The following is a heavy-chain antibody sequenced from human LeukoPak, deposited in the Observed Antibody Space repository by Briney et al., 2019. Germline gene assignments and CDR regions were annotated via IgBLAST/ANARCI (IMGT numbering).Heavy chain of an antibody. V-gene: IGHV1-46*01. D-gene: IGHD3-9*01. CDR3: ARDRFAIDILTGYGFDY. J-gene: IGHJ4*02. Sequence: ASVKVSCKASGYTFTSYYMHWVRQAPGQGLEWVRIINPSGGSTSYAQKFQGRVTMTRDTSTSTVYMELSSLRSEDTAVYYCARDRFAIDILTGYGFDYWGQGTLVTVPS. CDR2: INPSGGST. CDR1: GYTFTSYY.